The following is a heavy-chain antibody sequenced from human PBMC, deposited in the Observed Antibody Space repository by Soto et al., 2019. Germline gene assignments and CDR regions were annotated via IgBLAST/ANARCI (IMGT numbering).Heavy chain of an antibody. CDR2: INPSGGST. J-gene: IGHJ6*02. D-gene: IGHD1-26*01. Sequence: ASVKVSCKASGYTFTSYYMHWVRQAPGQGLEWMGIINPSGGSTSYAQKFQGRVTMTRDTSTSTVYMELSSLRSEDTAVYCCAREIVGDYYYYYGMDVWGQGTTVTVSS. V-gene: IGHV1-46*01. CDR1: GYTFTSYY. CDR3: AREIVGDYYYYYGMDV.